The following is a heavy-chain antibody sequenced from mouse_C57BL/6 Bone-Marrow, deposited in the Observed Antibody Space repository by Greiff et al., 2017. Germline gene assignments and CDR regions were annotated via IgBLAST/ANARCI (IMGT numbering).Heavy chain of an antibody. CDR2: INPGSGGT. CDR3: ARARGLRRQFAY. J-gene: IGHJ3*01. D-gene: IGHD2-4*01. Sequence: QVQLQQSGAELVRPGTSVKVSCKASGYAFTNYLIEWVKQRPGQGLEWIGVINPGSGGTNYNEKFTGKATLTADKYSSTAYRQLSSLTSEDSAVYVCARARGLRRQFAYWGQGTLVTVSA. CDR1: GYAFTNYL. V-gene: IGHV1-54*01.